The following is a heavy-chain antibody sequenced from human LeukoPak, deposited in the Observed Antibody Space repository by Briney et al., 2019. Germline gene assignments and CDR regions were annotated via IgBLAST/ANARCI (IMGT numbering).Heavy chain of an antibody. CDR2: ISSSGSTI. CDR3: ARETTMVRGVIITFEDY. J-gene: IGHJ4*02. D-gene: IGHD3-10*01. Sequence: PGGSLRLSCAASGFTFSDYYMSWIRQAPGKGLEWVSYISSSGSTIYYADSVKGRFTISRDNAKNSLYLQMNSLRAEDTAVYYCARETTMVRGVIITFEDYWGQGTLVTVSS. CDR1: GFTFSDYY. V-gene: IGHV3-11*01.